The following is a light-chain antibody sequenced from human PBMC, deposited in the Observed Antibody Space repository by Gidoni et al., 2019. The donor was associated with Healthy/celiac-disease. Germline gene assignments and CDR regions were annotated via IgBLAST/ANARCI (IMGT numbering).Light chain of an antibody. V-gene: IGKV3-20*01. CDR2: GAS. Sequence: EIVLTQSPGTLSLSPGERATLSCRASQRVSSSYLAWYQQKPGQAPRLLIYGASSRATGIPDRFSGSGSGTDFTLTISRLEPEDFAVYYCQQYGSSPGVTFGHXTRLEIK. CDR3: QQYGSSPGVT. CDR1: QRVSSSY. J-gene: IGKJ5*01.